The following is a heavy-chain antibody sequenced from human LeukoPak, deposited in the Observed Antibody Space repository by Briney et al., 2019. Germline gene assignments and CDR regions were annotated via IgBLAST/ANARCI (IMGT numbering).Heavy chain of an antibody. CDR2: INPNSGGT. CDR3: ARGPLEPPYYYYYGMDV. J-gene: IGHJ6*02. D-gene: IGHD1-1*01. Sequence: ASVKVSCKASGYTFTGYYMHWVRQAPGQGLEWMGWINPNSGGTDYAQKFQGWVTMTRDTSISTAYMELSRLRSDDTAVYYCARGPLEPPYYYYYGMDVWGQGTTVTVSS. V-gene: IGHV1-2*04. CDR1: GYTFTGYY.